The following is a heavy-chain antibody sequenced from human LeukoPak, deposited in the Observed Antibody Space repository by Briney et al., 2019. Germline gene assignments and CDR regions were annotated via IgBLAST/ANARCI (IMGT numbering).Heavy chain of an antibody. V-gene: IGHV3-30*04. D-gene: IGHD5/OR15-5a*01. J-gene: IGHJ4*02. Sequence: PGGSLRLSCAASGFTFSSYAMHWVRQAPGKGLEKVAVISYDGSNKYYADSEKGRFTISRDNSKNTLYLQMNSLRAEDTAVYYCARQKYLRGPDVEYFDYWGEGTLVTVSS. CDR2: ISYDGSNK. CDR1: GFTFSSYA. CDR3: ARQKYLRGPDVEYFDY.